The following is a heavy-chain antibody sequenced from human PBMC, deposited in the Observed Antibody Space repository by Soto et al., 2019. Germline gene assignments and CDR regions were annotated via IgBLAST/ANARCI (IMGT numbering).Heavy chain of an antibody. CDR2: IYHSGST. D-gene: IGHD1-7*01. CDR3: ARGISITGTTYYFDY. CDR1: GGSISSYY. V-gene: IGHV4-59*12. J-gene: IGHJ4*02. Sequence: SETLSLTCTVSGGSISSYYWSWIRQPPGKGLEWIGDIYHSGSTNYNPSLKSRVTISVDTSKNQFSLKLSSVTAADTAVYYCARGISITGTTYYFDYWGQGTLVTVSS.